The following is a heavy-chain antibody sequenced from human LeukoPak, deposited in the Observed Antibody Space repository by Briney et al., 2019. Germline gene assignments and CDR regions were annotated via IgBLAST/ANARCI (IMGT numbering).Heavy chain of an antibody. CDR1: GFTFSSYA. CDR3: ARARGSSWYWDAFDI. CDR2: ISYDGSNK. V-gene: IGHV3-30-3*01. D-gene: IGHD6-13*01. Sequence: GGSLRLSCAASGFTFSSYAMHWVRQAPGKGLEWVAVISYDGSNKYYADSVKGRFTISRDNSKNTLYLQMNSLRAEDTAVYYCARARGSSWYWDAFDIWGQGTMVTVSS. J-gene: IGHJ3*02.